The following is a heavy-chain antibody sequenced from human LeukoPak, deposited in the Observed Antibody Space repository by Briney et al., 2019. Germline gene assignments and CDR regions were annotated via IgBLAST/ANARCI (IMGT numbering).Heavy chain of an antibody. Sequence: GGSLRLSCAASGFPFSDYILDWVRQAPGKGVEWVGRIRRGANSYTTEYAASVKGRFTISRDDSKNSLYLHMNSLKTEDTAVYHCSRDGGEGGNSAFDIWGQGTMVTVSS. D-gene: IGHD3-16*01. CDR1: GFPFSDYI. CDR2: IRRGANSYTT. J-gene: IGHJ3*02. V-gene: IGHV3-72*01. CDR3: SRDGGEGGNSAFDI.